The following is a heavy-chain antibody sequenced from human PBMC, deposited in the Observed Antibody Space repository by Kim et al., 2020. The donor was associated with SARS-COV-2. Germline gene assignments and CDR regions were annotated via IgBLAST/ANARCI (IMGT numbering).Heavy chain of an antibody. J-gene: IGHJ4*02. V-gene: IGHV2-5*02. Sequence: SGPTLVNPTQTLTLTCTFSGFSLTTSGVGVGWIRQTPGKTLEWLALIYWDDVKGYSPSLRNRLTITKDTSKNEVVLTMTNMEPVDTATYYCAHRDQSQYGFWNSQSPLYYFPYWGQGVLVTVSS. D-gene: IGHD3-3*01. CDR1: GFSLTTSGVG. CDR3: AHRDQSQYGFWNSQSPLYYFPY. CDR2: IYWDDVK.